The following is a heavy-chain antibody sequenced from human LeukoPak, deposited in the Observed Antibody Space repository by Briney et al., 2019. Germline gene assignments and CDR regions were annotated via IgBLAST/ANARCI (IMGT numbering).Heavy chain of an antibody. CDR3: AKPKVGATRGYFDY. J-gene: IGHJ4*02. CDR1: GFTFSSYG. Sequence: SGGTLRLSCAASGFTFSSYGMSWVRQAPGKGLEWVSDISGSGGSTYYADSVKGQFTISRDNSKNTLYLQMNSLRAEDTAVYYCAKPKVGATRGYFDYWGQGTLVTVSS. V-gene: IGHV3-23*01. D-gene: IGHD1-26*01. CDR2: ISGSGGST.